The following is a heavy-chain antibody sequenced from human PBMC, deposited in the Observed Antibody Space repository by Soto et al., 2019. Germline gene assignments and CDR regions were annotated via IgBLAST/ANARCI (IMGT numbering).Heavy chain of an antibody. J-gene: IGHJ4*02. CDR3: ARDQGSNYWVGGFDY. V-gene: IGHV1-18*01. D-gene: IGHD4-4*01. CDR1: GYTFTSYG. Sequence: QVQLVQSGAEVKKPGASVKVSCKASGYTFTSYGISWVRQAPGQGLEWMGWISAYNGNTNYAQKLQGRATMTTDTSTSTAFRELRSLRSDDTAVYYCARDQGSNYWVGGFDYWGQGTLVTVSS. CDR2: ISAYNGNT.